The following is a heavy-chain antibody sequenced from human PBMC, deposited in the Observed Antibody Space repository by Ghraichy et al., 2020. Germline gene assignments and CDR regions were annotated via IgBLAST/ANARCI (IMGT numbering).Heavy chain of an antibody. D-gene: IGHD2-2*01. CDR1: GFTFSGYS. V-gene: IGHV3-30-3*01. J-gene: IGHJ4*02. CDR3: VRRAVPTDPGAFDY. Sequence: GGSLRLSCAASGFTFSGYSLHWVRQAPGNGLEWVTVVSFDGNTKFYADSVKGRFTISRDTFQNTLYLQMNNLRPEDTAVYYCVRRAVPTDPGAFDYWGQGTQVTVSS. CDR2: VSFDGNTK.